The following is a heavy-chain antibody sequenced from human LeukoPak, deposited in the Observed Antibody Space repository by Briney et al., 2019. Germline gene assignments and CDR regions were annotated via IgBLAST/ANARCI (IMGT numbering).Heavy chain of an antibody. CDR3: AKGHFASSSFFDY. V-gene: IGHV3-23*01. CDR2: ISGSGDAT. J-gene: IGHJ4*02. Sequence: GGSLRLSCAASQFTFSNYAFHWVRQAPDKRLEWVSAISGSGDATFYTDSVKGRFTISRDNSKNTLYLQMNNLRVEDTAVYYCAKGHFASSSFFDYWGQGTLVTVSS. CDR1: QFTFSNYA. D-gene: IGHD6-6*01.